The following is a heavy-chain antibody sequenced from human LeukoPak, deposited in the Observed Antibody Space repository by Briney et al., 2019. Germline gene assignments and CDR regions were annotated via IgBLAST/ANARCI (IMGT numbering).Heavy chain of an antibody. J-gene: IGHJ4*02. Sequence: PGGSLRLSCAASGFTFSSYAMSWVRQAPGKGLEWVSAISGSGGSTYYADPVKGRFTISRDNSKNTLYLQMNSLRAEDTAVYYCAKSPKYYYGSGSYYYFDYWGQGTLVTVSS. V-gene: IGHV3-23*01. CDR1: GFTFSSYA. CDR3: AKSPKYYYGSGSYYYFDY. D-gene: IGHD3-10*01. CDR2: ISGSGGST.